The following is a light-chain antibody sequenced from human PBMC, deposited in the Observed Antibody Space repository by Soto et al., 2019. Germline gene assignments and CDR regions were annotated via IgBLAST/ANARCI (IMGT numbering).Light chain of an antibody. CDR2: GAS. V-gene: IGKV3-20*01. CDR3: QQYGSSPFT. Sequence: EIVLTQSPGTLSLSPGGGATLSCRASQSVSSNYLAWYQHIPGQSPRLLIYGASNSATDIPDRFSGSGSGTDFTLNNSRVYTEDSGVYHCQQYGSSPFTFGPGTKVDIK. CDR1: QSVSSNY. J-gene: IGKJ3*01.